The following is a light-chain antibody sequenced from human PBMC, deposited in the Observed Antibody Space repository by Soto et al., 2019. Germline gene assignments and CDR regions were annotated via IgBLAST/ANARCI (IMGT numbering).Light chain of an antibody. CDR2: YSS. J-gene: IGKJ5*01. V-gene: IGKV3-11*01. Sequence: EIVLTQSPASLSLSPGETATVSCMASQSVPRHLAWYQQRPGLPPRRLIYYSSSRATGIPDRLSGSGSGKDFNITISSLQPEDFETYYCQQSYSTPITLGQGTRLEIK. CDR1: QSVPRH. CDR3: QQSYSTPIT.